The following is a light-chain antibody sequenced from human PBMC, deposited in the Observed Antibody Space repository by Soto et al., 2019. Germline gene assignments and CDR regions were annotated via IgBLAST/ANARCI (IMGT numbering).Light chain of an antibody. CDR3: QQHHSLPLT. Sequence: DLPMAQSPSSLSASVGDRVTITCQASQDIGYYLSWYQQRPGKAPKLLIFDASNLETGVPSRFSGSGSGTHFTFTVSSLQPEDVATYYCQQHHSLPLTFGPGTKLEIK. V-gene: IGKV1-33*01. J-gene: IGKJ3*01. CDR1: QDIGYY. CDR2: DAS.